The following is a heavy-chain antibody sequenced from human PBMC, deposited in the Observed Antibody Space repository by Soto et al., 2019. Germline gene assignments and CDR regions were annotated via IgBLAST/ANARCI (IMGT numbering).Heavy chain of an antibody. CDR1: GFTFSSFG. J-gene: IGHJ4*02. V-gene: IGHV3-33*01. Sequence: GGSLRLSCAASGFTFSSFGMHWVRQAPGKGLEWVAFIWYTGSYKYYADSVKGRFTISRDNSKNTVSLQVSKLRAEDTAVYFCARDQTDSGGYSDSWGQGTLVTVSS. CDR2: IWYTGSYK. D-gene: IGHD3-22*01. CDR3: ARDQTDSGGYSDS.